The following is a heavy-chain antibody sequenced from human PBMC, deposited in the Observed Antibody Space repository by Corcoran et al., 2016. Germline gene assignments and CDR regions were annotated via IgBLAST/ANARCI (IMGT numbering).Heavy chain of an antibody. D-gene: IGHD1-26*01. CDR1: GYTFTGYY. CDR3: ARGSPYLDSGSVLDY. J-gene: IGHJ4*02. V-gene: IGHV1-2*02. CDR2: INPNSGGT. Sequence: QVQLVQSGAEVKKPGASVKVSCKASGYTFTGYYMHWVRQAPGQGLEWMGWINPNSGGTNYAQKFQGRVTMTRDTSISTAYMELSRLRSDDTAVYYCARGSPYLDSGSVLDYWGQGTLVTVSS.